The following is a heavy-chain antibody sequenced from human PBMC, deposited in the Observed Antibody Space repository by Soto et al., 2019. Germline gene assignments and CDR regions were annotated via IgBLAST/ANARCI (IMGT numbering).Heavy chain of an antibody. CDR1: GYIFNIYG. D-gene: IGHD3-16*02. Sequence: GASVKVSCKTSGYIFNIYGITCVRQAPGQGLEWMGWISGYNGNTKYPQKLQDRVTMTTDTSTSTAYMELRSLRSDDTAVYYCARDYIWGSYRYNFDYWGQGTLVTV. CDR3: ARDYIWGSYRYNFDY. V-gene: IGHV1-18*01. CDR2: ISGYNGNT. J-gene: IGHJ4*02.